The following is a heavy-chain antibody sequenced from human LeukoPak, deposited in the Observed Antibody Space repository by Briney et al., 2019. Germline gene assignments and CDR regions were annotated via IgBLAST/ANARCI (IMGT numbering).Heavy chain of an antibody. CDR2: ISGSGGST. CDR3: TKEHDYSNLAEDY. D-gene: IGHD4-11*01. J-gene: IGHJ4*02. Sequence: GGSLRLSCAASGFTFSSYAMSWVCQAPGKGLEWVSAISGSGGSTYYADSVKGRFTISRDNSKNTLYLQMNSLRAEDTAVYYCTKEHDYSNLAEDYWGQGTLVTVSS. V-gene: IGHV3-23*01. CDR1: GFTFSSYA.